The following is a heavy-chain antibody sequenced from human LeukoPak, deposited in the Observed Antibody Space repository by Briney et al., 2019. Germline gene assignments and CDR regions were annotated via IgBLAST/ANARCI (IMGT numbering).Heavy chain of an antibody. CDR1: GYTLTELS. J-gene: IGHJ5*02. CDR3: ARELTNWFDP. Sequence: ASVKVSCKVSGYTLTELSMHWVRQAPGKGLEWMGGFDPEDGETIYAQKFQGRVTMTTDTSTSTAYMELRSLRSDDTAVYYCARELTNWFDPWGQGTLVTVSS. D-gene: IGHD3-9*01. V-gene: IGHV1-24*01. CDR2: FDPEDGET.